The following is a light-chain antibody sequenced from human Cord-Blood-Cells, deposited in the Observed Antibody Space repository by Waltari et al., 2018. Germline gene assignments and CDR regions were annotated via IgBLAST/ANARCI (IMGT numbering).Light chain of an antibody. Sequence: QSVLTQPPSVSGAPGQRVTISCTGSSSNIGAGYDVHWYQQLPRTAPKRLIYGNSNRPSGVPDRFSGSKSGTSASLAITGLQAEDEADYYCQSYDSSLSGGVFGTGTKVTVL. V-gene: IGLV1-40*01. CDR2: GNS. J-gene: IGLJ1*01. CDR3: QSYDSSLSGGV. CDR1: SSNIGAGYD.